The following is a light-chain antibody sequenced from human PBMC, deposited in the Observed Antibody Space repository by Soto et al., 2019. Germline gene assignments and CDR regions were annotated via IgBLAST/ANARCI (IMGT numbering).Light chain of an antibody. CDR2: WAS. CDR1: QSVLYSSNNRNY. CDR3: QQYYSPPPT. V-gene: IGKV4-1*01. J-gene: IGKJ1*01. Sequence: DIVMTQSPDSLAVSLGERATINCKSSQSVLYSSNNRNYLAWYQLKPGQPPKLLISWASTRESGVPDRFSGSGSGTDFTLTISSLQAEDLAFYYYQQYYSPPPTFGQGPKVEIK.